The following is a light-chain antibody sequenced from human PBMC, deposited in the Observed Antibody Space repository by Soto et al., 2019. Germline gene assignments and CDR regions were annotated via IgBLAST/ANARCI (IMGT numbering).Light chain of an antibody. V-gene: IGKV3-11*01. CDR3: QQRSNWPPTWT. CDR2: DAS. CDR1: QSVSTY. Sequence: EIVLTQSPATLSLSPGERATLSCRASQSVSTYLAWYQQKPGQAPRLLIYDASKRATGIPVRFSGSGSGTDVPLTITSLDPEDFGVYDCQQRSNWPPTWTFGQGTKVDIK. J-gene: IGKJ1*01.